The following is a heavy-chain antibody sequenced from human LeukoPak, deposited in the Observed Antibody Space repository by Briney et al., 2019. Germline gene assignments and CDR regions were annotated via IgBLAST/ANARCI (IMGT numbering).Heavy chain of an antibody. D-gene: IGHD3-22*01. CDR2: IYTSGST. V-gene: IGHV4-4*07. CDR1: GGSISSHY. Sequence: SETLSLTCIASGGSISSHYWSWIRQPAGKGLEWIGRIYTSGSTNYNPSLKSGVTMSVDTSKNQFSLKLSSVTAADTAVYYCARESITMIVVGRDAFDIWGQGTMVTVSS. CDR3: ARESITMIVVGRDAFDI. J-gene: IGHJ3*02.